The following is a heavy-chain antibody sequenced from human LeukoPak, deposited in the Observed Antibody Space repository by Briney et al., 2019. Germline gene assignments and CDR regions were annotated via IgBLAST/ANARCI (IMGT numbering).Heavy chain of an antibody. D-gene: IGHD1-26*01. Sequence: GGSLRLSCVGSGFSFSTWITWVRQAPGKGLEWVANIKEDGSEKYYVDSVKGRFTISRDNAKNSVYLQMNSLRVEDTATYYCARDLGWLLLDYWGQGTLVTVSP. V-gene: IGHV3-7*01. CDR2: IKEDGSEK. J-gene: IGHJ4*02. CDR3: ARDLGWLLLDY. CDR1: GFSFSTW.